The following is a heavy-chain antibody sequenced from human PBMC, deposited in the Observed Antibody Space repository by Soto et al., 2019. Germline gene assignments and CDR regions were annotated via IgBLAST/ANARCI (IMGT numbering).Heavy chain of an antibody. Sequence: ASVKVSCKASGYTFTSYGISWVRQAPGQGLEWMGWISAYNGNTNYAQKLQGRVTMTTDTSTSTAYMELRSLRSDDTAVYYCARLDGSGSYYNEPPDYWGQGTLVTDSS. J-gene: IGHJ4*02. V-gene: IGHV1-18*04. CDR1: GYTFTSYG. CDR2: ISAYNGNT. CDR3: ARLDGSGSYYNEPPDY. D-gene: IGHD3-10*01.